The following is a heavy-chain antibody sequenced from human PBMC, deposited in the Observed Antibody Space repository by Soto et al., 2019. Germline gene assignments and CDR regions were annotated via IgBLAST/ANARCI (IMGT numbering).Heavy chain of an antibody. D-gene: IGHD6-19*01. CDR3: ARRSSDWYFDY. CDR2: ISGSGDST. CDR1: GFTFSSYA. Sequence: EVQLLESGGGLVQPGGSLRLSCAASGFTFSSYAMNWVRQAPGKGLEWVSVISGSGDSTYYADSVKGRFTISRDNSKNTLYLQMNSLRAEDTAVYYCARRSSDWYFDYWGQGTLVTVSS. J-gene: IGHJ4*02. V-gene: IGHV3-23*01.